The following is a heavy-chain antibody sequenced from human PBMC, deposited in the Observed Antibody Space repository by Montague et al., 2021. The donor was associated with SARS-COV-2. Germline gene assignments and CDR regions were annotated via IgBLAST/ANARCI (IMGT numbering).Heavy chain of an antibody. CDR2: IYYSGST. Sequence: SETLSLTCTVSGGSISSSSYYWGWIRQHPGKGLEWIGSIYYSGSTYYNPSLKSRVTISVDTSKNQFSLKLSSVTAADTAVYYCARQENSSGWFKPDAFDIWGQGTMVTVSS. V-gene: IGHV4-39*01. CDR3: ARQENSSGWFKPDAFDI. D-gene: IGHD6-19*01. CDR1: GGSISSSSYY. J-gene: IGHJ3*02.